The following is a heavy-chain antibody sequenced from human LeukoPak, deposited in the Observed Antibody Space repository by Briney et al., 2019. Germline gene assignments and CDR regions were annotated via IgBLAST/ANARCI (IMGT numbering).Heavy chain of an antibody. CDR1: GYAITSGGFS. Sequence: SETLSLTCTVSGYAITSGGFSWNWIRQSPGKGLEWIGCIYDRGLAYYNPPLKSRFTISVDRPKNQFFLNVTSLTAADTAVYFCARSRQASGLFNSWGQGTLVVVSS. J-gene: IGHJ5*01. CDR2: IYDRGLA. CDR3: ARSRQASGLFNS. D-gene: IGHD3-10*01. V-gene: IGHV4-30-2*06.